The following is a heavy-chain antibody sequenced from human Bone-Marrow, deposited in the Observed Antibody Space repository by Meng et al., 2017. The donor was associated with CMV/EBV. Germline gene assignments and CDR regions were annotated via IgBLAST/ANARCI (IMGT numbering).Heavy chain of an antibody. V-gene: IGHV3-30*04. CDR2: ISYDGSNK. Sequence: GESLKISCAASGFTFSSYAMHWVRQAPGKGLEWVAVISYDGSNKYYADSVNGRFTISRDNSKNTLYLQMNSLRAEDTAVYYCARVQQAYCGGDCYFSHYGMDVWGQGTTVTVSS. CDR3: ARVQQAYCGGDCYFSHYGMDV. D-gene: IGHD2-21*01. CDR1: GFTFSSYA. J-gene: IGHJ6*02.